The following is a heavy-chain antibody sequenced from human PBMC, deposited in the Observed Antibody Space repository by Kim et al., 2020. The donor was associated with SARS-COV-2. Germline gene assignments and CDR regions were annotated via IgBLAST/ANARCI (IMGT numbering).Heavy chain of an antibody. CDR1: GGSFSGYY. D-gene: IGHD4-17*01. CDR2: INHSGST. J-gene: IGHJ4*02. V-gene: IGHV4-34*01. CDR3: ARGVVRDFDS. Sequence: SETLSLTCAVYGGSFSGYYWSWIRQPPGKGLEWIGEINHSGSTNYNPSLKSRVTISVDTSKNQFSLKLSSVTAADTAVYYCARGVVRDFDSRGQGTPVT.